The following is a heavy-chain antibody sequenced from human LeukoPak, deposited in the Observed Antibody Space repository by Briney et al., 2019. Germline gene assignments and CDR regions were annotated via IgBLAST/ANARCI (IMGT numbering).Heavy chain of an antibody. CDR1: GYRVTSYW. CDR3: ARSDQQKCFDY. D-gene: IGHD1/OR15-1a*01. Sequence: GESLKISCKGSGYRVTSYWIGWVRQIPGKGLEWMGIIYPGDSDTRYSPSFQGQVTISADKSISTAYLQWSSLKASDTAMYYCARSDQQKCFDYWGQGTLVTVSS. CDR2: IYPGDSDT. V-gene: IGHV5-51*01. J-gene: IGHJ4*02.